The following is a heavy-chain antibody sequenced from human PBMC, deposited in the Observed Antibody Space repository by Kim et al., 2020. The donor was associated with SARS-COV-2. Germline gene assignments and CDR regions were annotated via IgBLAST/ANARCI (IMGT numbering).Heavy chain of an antibody. J-gene: IGHJ5*02. CDR1: GYTFTGYY. V-gene: IGHV1-2*04. CDR3: ARGVDTAMVFTWFDP. CDR2: INPNSGGT. Sequence: ASVKVSCKASGYTFTGYYMHWVRQAPGQGLEWMGWINPNSGGTNYAQKFQGWVTMTRDTSISTAYMELSRLRSDDTAVYYCARGVDTAMVFTWFDPWGQGTLVTVSS. D-gene: IGHD5-18*01.